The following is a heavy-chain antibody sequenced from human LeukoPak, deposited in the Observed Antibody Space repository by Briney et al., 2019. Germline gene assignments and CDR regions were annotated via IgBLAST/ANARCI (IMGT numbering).Heavy chain of an antibody. CDR1: GYTFTSYY. V-gene: IGHV1-46*01. J-gene: IGHJ4*02. CDR3: ARENVLQYFDWLFYDY. CDR2: INPSGGST. D-gene: IGHD3-9*01. Sequence: ASVKVSCKASGYTFTSYYMHWVRQAPGQGLEWMGIINPSGGSTSYAQKFQGRVTMTRDTSTSTVYMELSSLRSEDTAVYYCARENVLQYFDWLFYDYWGQGTLVTVSS.